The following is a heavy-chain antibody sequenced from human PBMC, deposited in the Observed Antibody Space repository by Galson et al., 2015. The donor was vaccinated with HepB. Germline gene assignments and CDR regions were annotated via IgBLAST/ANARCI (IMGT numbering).Heavy chain of an antibody. D-gene: IGHD3-10*01. J-gene: IGHJ4*02. CDR3: ARVPYYYGSGSYYRFDY. CDR2: IYYSGST. Sequence: SETLSLTCTVSGGSISSSSYYWGWIRQPPGKGLEWIGSIYYSGSTYYNPSLKSRVTISVDTSKNQFSLKLSSVTAADTAVYYCARVPYYYGSGSYYRFDYWGQGTLATVSS. CDR1: GGSISSSSYY. V-gene: IGHV4-39*01.